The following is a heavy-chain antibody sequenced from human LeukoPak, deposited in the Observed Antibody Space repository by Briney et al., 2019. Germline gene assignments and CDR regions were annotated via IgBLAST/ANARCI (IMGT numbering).Heavy chain of an antibody. D-gene: IGHD6-13*01. Sequence: SETLSLTCTVSGGSISSYYWSWIRQPPGKGLEWIGYIYYSGSTYYNPSLKSRVTISVDTSKNQFSLKLSSVTAADTAVYYCASELGIAAATRAYWGQGTLVTVSS. J-gene: IGHJ4*02. CDR1: GGSISSYY. CDR2: IYYSGST. CDR3: ASELGIAAATRAY. V-gene: IGHV4-59*12.